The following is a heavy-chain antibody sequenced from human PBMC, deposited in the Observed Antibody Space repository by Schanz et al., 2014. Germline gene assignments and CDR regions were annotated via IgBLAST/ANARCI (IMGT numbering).Heavy chain of an antibody. CDR3: ARHERFEELSVVDY. CDR2: INTDTGNP. CDR1: GYIFTSYA. J-gene: IGHJ4*02. Sequence: QVQLVQSGSQLKKPGASVKISCKASGYIFTSYALNWVRQAPGQGLEWMGYINTDTGNPTAAQGFTGRFVFSLDTSVKTAYLQINSLRPEDTAVYFCARHERFEELSVVDYWGQVTRVTVSS. V-gene: IGHV7-4-1*02. D-gene: IGHD3-10*01.